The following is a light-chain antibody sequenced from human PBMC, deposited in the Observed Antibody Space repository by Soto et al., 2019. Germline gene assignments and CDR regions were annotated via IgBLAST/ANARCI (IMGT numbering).Light chain of an antibody. V-gene: IGKV3-15*01. Sequence: EIVMTQSPATLSVSPGERATLSCRASQSVSSNLAWYQQKPGQAPRLLIYGASTRATGIPARFSGSGSGTEFTLTISSLQYEDFAVYYCQQYNNWPFFGPGTKVDIK. J-gene: IGKJ3*01. CDR1: QSVSSN. CDR3: QQYNNWPF. CDR2: GAS.